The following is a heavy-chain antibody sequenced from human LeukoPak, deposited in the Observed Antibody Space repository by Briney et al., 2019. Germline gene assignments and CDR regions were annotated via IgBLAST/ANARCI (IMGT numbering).Heavy chain of an antibody. Sequence: GGSLRLSCAVSGITLSNYGMSWVRQAPGKGLEWVAGISGSGGTTNYADSVKGRFTISRDNPKNTLFLHMNSLRAEDTAVYYCARVDSGNYDYWGQGTLLAVSS. D-gene: IGHD1-26*01. CDR1: GITLSNYG. V-gene: IGHV3-23*01. CDR2: ISGSGGTT. CDR3: ARVDSGNYDY. J-gene: IGHJ4*02.